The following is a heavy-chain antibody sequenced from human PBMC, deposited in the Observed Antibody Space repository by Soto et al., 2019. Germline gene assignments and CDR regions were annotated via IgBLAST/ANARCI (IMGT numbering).Heavy chain of an antibody. CDR2: MNTNSGNT. D-gene: IGHD2-2*01. CDR1: GYTFTSYD. Sequence: QVQLVQSGAEVKKPGASVKVSCKASGYTFTSYDITWVRQATGQGLEWMGWMNTNSGNTGYAQKFQGKVTMTWNTSISNAYMALSSLRSEDTAVYYCARSYRRYCSSTGGCFFYYYGMDVWGQGTTVTVSS. J-gene: IGHJ6*02. V-gene: IGHV1-8*01. CDR3: ARSYRRYCSSTGGCFFYYYGMDV.